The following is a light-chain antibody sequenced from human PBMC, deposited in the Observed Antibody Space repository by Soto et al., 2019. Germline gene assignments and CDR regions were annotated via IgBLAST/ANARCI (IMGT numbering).Light chain of an antibody. J-gene: IGLJ2*01. CDR3: QSYDSGNRGV. Sequence: NFMLTQPQSVSESPGKTVTISCTGSSGSVASNHVQWYQQRPGSAPTTVIYEDNRRPSGVPERFSGSVDSSSNSASLTISGLKPEDEADYYCQSYDSGNRGVFGGGTKLTVL. CDR2: EDN. CDR1: SGSVASNH. V-gene: IGLV6-57*02.